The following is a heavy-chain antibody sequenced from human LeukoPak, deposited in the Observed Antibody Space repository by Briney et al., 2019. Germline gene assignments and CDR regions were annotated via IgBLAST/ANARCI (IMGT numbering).Heavy chain of an antibody. V-gene: IGHV4-4*07. Sequence: SETLSLTCSVSGGSISGYSWSWIRQSAAKGLEWIGRVYTSGNTNYNPSFKSRVTMSIDTSKKQFSLKLYTVNAADTAVYYCARDNPAGPWGQGTLVTVSS. CDR2: VYTSGNT. CDR3: ARDNPAGP. D-gene: IGHD1-14*01. CDR1: GGSISGYS. J-gene: IGHJ5*02.